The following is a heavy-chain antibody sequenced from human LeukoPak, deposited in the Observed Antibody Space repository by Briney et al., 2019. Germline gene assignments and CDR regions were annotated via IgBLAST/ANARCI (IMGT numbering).Heavy chain of an antibody. V-gene: IGHV4-59*01. CDR3: ARDRYYDSSGPSFDY. D-gene: IGHD3-22*01. CDR1: GGSISSYY. Sequence: SETLSLTCTVSGGSISSYYWSWIRQPPGKGLEWIGYIYYSGSTNYNPSLKSRATISVDTSKNQFSLKLSSVTAADTAVYYCARDRYYDSSGPSFDYWGQGTLVTVSS. CDR2: IYYSGST. J-gene: IGHJ4*02.